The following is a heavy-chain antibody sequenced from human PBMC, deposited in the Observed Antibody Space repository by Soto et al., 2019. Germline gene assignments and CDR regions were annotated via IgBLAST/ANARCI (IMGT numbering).Heavy chain of an antibody. Sequence: ESLKISCQGSGYSFTNYWIGWMRQMPGKGLEYMGIIYPGDSDTRYSPSFQGQVTISADKSISTAYLQWSSLKASDTAMYYCARFSAGYSSGSFCGMDVWGQGTTVTVSS. CDR2: IYPGDSDT. V-gene: IGHV5-51*01. D-gene: IGHD6-19*01. CDR1: GYSFTNYW. J-gene: IGHJ6*02. CDR3: ARFSAGYSSGSFCGMDV.